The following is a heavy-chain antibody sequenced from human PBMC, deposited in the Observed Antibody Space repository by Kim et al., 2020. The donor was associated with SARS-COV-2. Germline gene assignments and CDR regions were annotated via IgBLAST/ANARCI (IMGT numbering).Heavy chain of an antibody. D-gene: IGHD5-12*01. CDR1: GGTFSSYA. V-gene: IGHV1-69*13. CDR2: IIPIFGTA. CDR3: ARDGVGGYSGYDRPRNRRPGPWELDY. J-gene: IGHJ4*02. Sequence: SVKVSCKASGGTFSSYAISWVRQAPGQGLEWMGGIIPIFGTANYAQKFQGRVTITADESTSTAYMELSSLRSEDTAVYYCARDGVGGYSGYDRPRNRRPGPWELDYWGQGTLVTVSS.